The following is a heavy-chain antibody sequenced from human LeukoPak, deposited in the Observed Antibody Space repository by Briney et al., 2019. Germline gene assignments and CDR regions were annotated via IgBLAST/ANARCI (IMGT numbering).Heavy chain of an antibody. CDR2: ISTSSSYI. D-gene: IGHD1-7*01. CDR1: GFTFSTFS. J-gene: IGHJ4*02. CDR3: AREGNWNYVDFDY. Sequence: GGSLRLSCAASGFTFSTFSMNWVRQAPGKGLEWVSSISTSSSYIYYADSVKGRFTISRDNAKNSLYLQMNSLRAEDTAVYYCAREGNWNYVDFDYWGQGTLVTVSS. V-gene: IGHV3-21*01.